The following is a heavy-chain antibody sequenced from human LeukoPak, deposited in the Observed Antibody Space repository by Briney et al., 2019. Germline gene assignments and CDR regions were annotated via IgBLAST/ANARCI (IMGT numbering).Heavy chain of an antibody. CDR3: ARGDVRG. Sequence: GASVKVSCKASGYTFTGYYIHWVRQAPGQGFEWMGWINPNSGGTNYAQKFQGRVTLTRDASISTAYMELSTLTSDDTAVYYCARGDVRGWGQGTLVTVSS. CDR1: GYTFTGYY. J-gene: IGHJ4*02. V-gene: IGHV1-2*02. CDR2: INPNSGGT. D-gene: IGHD3-10*01.